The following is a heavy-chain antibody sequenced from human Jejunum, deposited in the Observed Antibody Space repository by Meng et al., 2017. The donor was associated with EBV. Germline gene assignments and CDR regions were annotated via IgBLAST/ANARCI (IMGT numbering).Heavy chain of an antibody. CDR1: GFTFSDYY. CDR3: ATGRAYYFDL. J-gene: IGHJ2*01. D-gene: IGHD1-1*01. Sequence: EVQLVVCCGRLVQPRGSLRLVCAASGFTFSDYYMHWVRQAPGKGLVCVALVIHDDFSTTYADSVKGRFTISRDNAKNMVYLQMNSLTTDDTAVYYCATGRAYYFDLWGRGTLVTVSS. CDR2: VIHDDFST. V-gene: IGHV3-74*01.